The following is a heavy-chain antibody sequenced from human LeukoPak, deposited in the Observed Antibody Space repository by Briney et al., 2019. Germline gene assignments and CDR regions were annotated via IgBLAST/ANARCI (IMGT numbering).Heavy chain of an antibody. V-gene: IGHV3-30*02. D-gene: IGHD3-22*01. CDR3: AKEGYYDSSGELS. CDR2: IQYDRSNQ. Sequence: GGSLRLSSAPSGFTFSTYGMHWVRQAPGKGLEWVAYIQYDRSNQQYAGSVKGRFTISRDNSKNTLYLQMNSLRAEDTAVYYCAKEGYYDSSGELSWGQGTMVTVSS. J-gene: IGHJ3*01. CDR1: GFTFSTYG.